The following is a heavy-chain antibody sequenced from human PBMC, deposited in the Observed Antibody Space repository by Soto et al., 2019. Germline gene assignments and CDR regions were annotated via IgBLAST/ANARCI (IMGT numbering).Heavy chain of an antibody. CDR3: ARPRRYLYGSGRWRTTEWFDP. J-gene: IGHJ5*02. CDR1: GGSISSSSYY. V-gene: IGHV4-39*01. D-gene: IGHD3-10*01. Sequence: QLQLQESGPGLVKPSETLSLTCTVSGGSISSSSYYWGWIRQPPGKGLGWIGSIYYSGSTYYNPSPESAVTISVDTSTKQFSLNLSSGTAAHAAVYSCARPRRYLYGSGRWRTTEWFDPWGQGTRVTVSS. CDR2: IYYSGST.